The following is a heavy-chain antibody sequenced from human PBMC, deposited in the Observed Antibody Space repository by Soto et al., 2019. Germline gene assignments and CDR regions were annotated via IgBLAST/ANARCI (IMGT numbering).Heavy chain of an antibody. CDR2: IWYDGSNK. V-gene: IGHV3-33*01. Sequence: SLRLSCSASGIHFISYGMHWVRQAPGKGLEWGAVIWYDGSNKYYADSVKGRFTMSRDNSKNTLYLQMNSLRAEDTAVYYCAREYWGYSSRWYLDYCGQGTLVSVSA. CDR1: GIHFISYG. J-gene: IGHJ4*02. D-gene: IGHD6-13*01. CDR3: AREYWGYSSRWYLDY.